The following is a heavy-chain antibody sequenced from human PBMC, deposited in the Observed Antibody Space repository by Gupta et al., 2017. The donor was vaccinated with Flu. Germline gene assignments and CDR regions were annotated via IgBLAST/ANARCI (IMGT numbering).Heavy chain of an antibody. CDR2: IKYDGRET. J-gene: IGHJ6*04. V-gene: IGHV3-7*01. Sequence: SGFWMGWVRKAPGKGLEWVARIKYDGRETYYVDSVKGRFTISRDNAKKSLYLQMNALSAEDTGVYYCAKYTTMIIWVGLDVWAKGTTVTVSS. CDR1: SGFW. CDR3: AKYTTMIIWVGLDV. D-gene: IGHD5-18*01.